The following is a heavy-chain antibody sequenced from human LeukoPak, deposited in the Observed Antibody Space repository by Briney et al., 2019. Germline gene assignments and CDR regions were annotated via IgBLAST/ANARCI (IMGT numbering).Heavy chain of an antibody. CDR3: ARGKYQISIFCTRGKCYPGAFDI. V-gene: IGHV4-30-4*08. D-gene: IGHD2-8*02. CDR1: GASIASGDYY. CDR2: ISYSGSA. J-gene: IGHJ3*02. Sequence: SQTLSLTCTVSGASIASGDYYWSWIRQPPGKPLEWIGYISYSGSAFHNPSLKSRTNISFDTAKNHISLRLSSVTAADTAVYYCARGKYQISIFCTRGKCYPGAFDIWGRGTMATVSS.